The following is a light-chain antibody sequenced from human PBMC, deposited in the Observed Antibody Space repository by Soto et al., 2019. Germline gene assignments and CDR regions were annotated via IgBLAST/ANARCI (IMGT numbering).Light chain of an antibody. CDR3: LLFYNGARV. V-gene: IGLV7-46*02. CDR2: DTT. J-gene: IGLJ2*01. Sequence: QAVVTQEPSLTVSPGGTVTLTCASSTGVVTSGHYPYWFQQKPGQAPTTLIYDTTNKYPWTPARFSGSLLGGKTALTLVGAQPEDEADFYCLLFYNGARVFGGGTKVTVL. CDR1: TGVVTSGHY.